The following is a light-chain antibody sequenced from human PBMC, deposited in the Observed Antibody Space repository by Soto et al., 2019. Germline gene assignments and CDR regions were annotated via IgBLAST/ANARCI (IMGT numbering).Light chain of an antibody. Sequence: QSALTQPASVSGSPGQSITISCTGTSSDVGNYNLVSWYQHDPGKAPKLLIYEGSKRPSGVSDRFSGSKSGNTASLTISGLQAEDEADYCCSYASSSTYVFGTGTKLTGL. CDR3: CSYASSSTYV. J-gene: IGLJ1*01. V-gene: IGLV2-23*01. CDR1: SSDVGNYNL. CDR2: EGS.